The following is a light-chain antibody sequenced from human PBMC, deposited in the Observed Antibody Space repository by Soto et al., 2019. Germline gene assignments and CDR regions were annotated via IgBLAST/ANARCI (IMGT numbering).Light chain of an antibody. V-gene: IGKV3-15*01. CDR1: QSVSSK. CDR3: QQYNNWPWT. J-gene: IGKJ1*01. Sequence: EIVMTQSPGTLSVSPGERVTLSCRASQSVSSKLVWYQRKPGQSPRLLIYDASTRATGMPGRFSGSGSGTEFTLTIRSLQSEDFAVYYCQQYNNWPWTFGQGTKVDIK. CDR2: DAS.